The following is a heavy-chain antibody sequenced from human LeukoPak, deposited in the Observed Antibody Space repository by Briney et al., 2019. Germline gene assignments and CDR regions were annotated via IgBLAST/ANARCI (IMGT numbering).Heavy chain of an antibody. Sequence: PSETLSLTCAAYGGSFSGYYWSWIRQPPGKGLEWIGEINHSGSTNYNPSLKSRVTISVDTSKNQFSLKLSSVTAADTAVYYCARLYYYGSGSYSAVTPYFDYWGQGTLVTVSS. D-gene: IGHD3-10*01. CDR3: ARLYYYGSGSYSAVTPYFDY. CDR1: GGSFSGYY. V-gene: IGHV4-34*01. J-gene: IGHJ4*02. CDR2: INHSGST.